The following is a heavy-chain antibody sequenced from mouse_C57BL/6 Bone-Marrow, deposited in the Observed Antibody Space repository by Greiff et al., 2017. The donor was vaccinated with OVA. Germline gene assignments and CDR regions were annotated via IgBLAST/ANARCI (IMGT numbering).Heavy chain of an antibody. CDR3: ARKGVTTFYYYAMDY. CDR2: IWSGGST. D-gene: IGHD2-3*01. V-gene: IGHV2-2*01. Sequence: QVQLKESGPGLVQPSQSLSITCTVSGFSLTSYGVHWVRQSPGKGLEWLGVIWSGGSTDYNAAFISRLSISKDNSKSQVFFKMNSLQADDTAIYYCARKGVTTFYYYAMDYWGQGTSVTVSS. J-gene: IGHJ4*01. CDR1: GFSLTSYG.